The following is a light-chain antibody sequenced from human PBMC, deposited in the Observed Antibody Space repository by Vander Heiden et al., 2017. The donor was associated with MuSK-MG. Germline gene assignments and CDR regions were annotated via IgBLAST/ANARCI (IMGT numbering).Light chain of an antibody. CDR3: QQYNSYSRT. CDR2: KAS. CDR1: QCLNMW. V-gene: IGKV1-5*03. Sequence: DIQMTQSPSTLSASVGDSLTIPCRASQCLNMWLAWYQVKPGKAPKLLIYKASSLQRGVPSRFSGSGSGTDFTLTISSLQPDDFATYYCQQYNSYSRTFGQGTKVEIK. J-gene: IGKJ1*01.